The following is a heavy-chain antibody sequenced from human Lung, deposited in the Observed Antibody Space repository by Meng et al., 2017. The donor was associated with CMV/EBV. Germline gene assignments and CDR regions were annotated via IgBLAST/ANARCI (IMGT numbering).Heavy chain of an antibody. V-gene: IGHV3-21*01. Sequence: GRSLRLXFAASGFTFRSYSLNWVPQAPGKGLEWVSSISSSGTYIYYADSVKGRFTISRDNAQNSLYLQMNSLRAEDTAVYYCARDVSPRSSAYFAIYYFYALDVWGQGTTVTVSS. D-gene: IGHD2-21*01. CDR3: ARDVSPRSSAYFAIYYFYALDV. CDR1: GFTFRSYS. CDR2: ISSSGTYI. J-gene: IGHJ6*02.